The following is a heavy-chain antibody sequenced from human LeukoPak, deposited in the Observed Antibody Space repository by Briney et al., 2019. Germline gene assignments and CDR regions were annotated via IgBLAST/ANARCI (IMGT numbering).Heavy chain of an antibody. D-gene: IGHD1-26*01. CDR1: GGSISSYY. V-gene: IGHV4-59*01. CDR3: AREIRSVGAVDY. Sequence: SETLSLTCTVSGGSISSYYWSWIRQPPVKGLEWIGYIYYSGSTNYNPSLKSRVTISVDTSKNQFSLKLSSVTAADTAVYYCAREIRSVGAVDYWGQGTLVTVSS. J-gene: IGHJ4*02. CDR2: IYYSGST.